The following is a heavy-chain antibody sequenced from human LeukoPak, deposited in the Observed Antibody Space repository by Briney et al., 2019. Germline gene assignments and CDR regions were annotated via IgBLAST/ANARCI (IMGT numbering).Heavy chain of an antibody. Sequence: GGSLRLSCAASGFTFSSYDMHWVRQATGKGLEWVSAIGTAGDTYYPGSVKGRFTISRENAKNSLYLQMNSLRAGDTAVYYCARGYQLLYLNYWGQGTLVTVSS. D-gene: IGHD2-2*01. CDR2: IGTAGDT. CDR3: ARGYQLLYLNY. J-gene: IGHJ4*02. CDR1: GFTFSSYD. V-gene: IGHV3-13*01.